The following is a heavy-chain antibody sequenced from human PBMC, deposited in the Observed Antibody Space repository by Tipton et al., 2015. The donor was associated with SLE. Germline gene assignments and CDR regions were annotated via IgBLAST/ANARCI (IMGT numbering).Heavy chain of an antibody. J-gene: IGHJ4*02. CDR1: GGSISSGSYY. CDR3: AARQWLYY. Sequence: TLSLTCTVSGGSISSGSYYWSWIRQPAGKGLEWIGRIYTSGSTNYNPSLKSRVIISVDTSKNQFSLKLSSVTAADTAVYYCAARQWLYYWGQGTLVTVSS. V-gene: IGHV4-61*02. D-gene: IGHD6-19*01. CDR2: IYTSGST.